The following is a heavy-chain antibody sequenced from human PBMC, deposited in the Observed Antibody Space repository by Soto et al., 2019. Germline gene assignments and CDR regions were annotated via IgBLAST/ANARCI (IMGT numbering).Heavy chain of an antibody. CDR1: GYTFSNYG. CDR3: ARQPRFSYADS. CDR2: ISGDNGNT. D-gene: IGHD5-18*01. J-gene: IGHJ4*02. V-gene: IGHV1-18*01. Sequence: GPEVKEPGASVKLSCKASGYTFSNYGLSWVRQAPGQGHEWMGAISGDNGNTIYAQKLQDRITMTTDTSTRTAYMKLRSLRSDDTAVYYCARQPRFSYADSWGPGTLVTVSS.